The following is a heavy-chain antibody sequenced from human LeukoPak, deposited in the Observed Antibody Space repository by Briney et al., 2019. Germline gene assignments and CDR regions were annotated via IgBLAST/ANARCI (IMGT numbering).Heavy chain of an antibody. Sequence: SETLSLTCTVSGASISSSSYYWGWIRQPPGKGLEWIGSIYYSGSTYYNPSLKSRVTISVDTSKNQLSLKLSSVTAADTAVYYCARARDGYNYGCFDYWGQGTLVTVSS. CDR1: GASISSSSYY. CDR2: IYYSGST. V-gene: IGHV4-39*07. J-gene: IGHJ4*02. D-gene: IGHD5-24*01. CDR3: ARARDGYNYGCFDY.